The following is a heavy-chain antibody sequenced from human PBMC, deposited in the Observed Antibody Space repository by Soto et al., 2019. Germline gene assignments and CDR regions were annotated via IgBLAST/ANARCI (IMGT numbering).Heavy chain of an antibody. CDR1: GFTFSSYG. CDR3: AIYSSGWYPLDY. CDR2: ISYDGSNK. D-gene: IGHD6-19*01. Sequence: QVQLVESGGGVVQPGRSLRLSCAASGFTFSSYGMHWVRQAPGKGLERVAVISYDGSNKYYADSVKGRFTISRDTSKNTLYLQMNSLRAEDTAVYYCAIYSSGWYPLDYWGQGTLVTVSS. V-gene: IGHV3-30*03. J-gene: IGHJ4*02.